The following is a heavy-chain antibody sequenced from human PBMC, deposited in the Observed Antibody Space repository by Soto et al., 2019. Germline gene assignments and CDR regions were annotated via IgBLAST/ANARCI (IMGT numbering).Heavy chain of an antibody. D-gene: IGHD3-22*01. Sequence: QVQLVQSGAEVKKPGSSVKVSCKASGGTFSSYAISWVRQAPGQGLEWMGGIIPIFGTANYAQKFQGRVTITADESTSTAYMELSSLRSEGTAVYYCARIPGGIHYDSRGSNRIDWYFYLWGRGTLVTVSS. CDR1: GGTFSSYA. J-gene: IGHJ2*01. CDR2: IIPIFGTA. CDR3: ARIPGGIHYDSRGSNRIDWYFYL. V-gene: IGHV1-69*01.